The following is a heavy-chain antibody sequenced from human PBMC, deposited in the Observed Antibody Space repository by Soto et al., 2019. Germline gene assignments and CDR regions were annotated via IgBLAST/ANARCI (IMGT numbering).Heavy chain of an antibody. CDR1: GFTFSSYA. J-gene: IGHJ6*02. D-gene: IGHD5-18*01. CDR3: AKDLGYSYGSYYYYYGMDV. CDR2: ISGSGGST. Sequence: VGSLRLSCAASGFTFSSYAMSWVRQAPGKGLEWVSAISGSGGSTYYADSVKGRFTISRDNSKNTLYLQMNSLRAEDTAVYYCAKDLGYSYGSYYYYYGMDVWGQGTTVTVSS. V-gene: IGHV3-23*01.